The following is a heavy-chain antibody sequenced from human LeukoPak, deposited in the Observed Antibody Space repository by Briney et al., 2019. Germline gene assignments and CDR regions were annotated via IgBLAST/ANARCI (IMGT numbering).Heavy chain of an antibody. J-gene: IGHJ4*02. CDR1: GGSISSYY. D-gene: IGHD6-19*01. V-gene: IGHV4-59*08. CDR3: ARHKQWLIFDY. CDR2: IYYSGST. Sequence: TSETLSLTCTVSGGSISSYYWSWIRQPPGKGLEWIGYIYYSGSTNYNPSLKSRVTISVDTSKNQFSLKLSSVTAADTAVYYCARHKQWLIFDYWGQGTLVTVSS.